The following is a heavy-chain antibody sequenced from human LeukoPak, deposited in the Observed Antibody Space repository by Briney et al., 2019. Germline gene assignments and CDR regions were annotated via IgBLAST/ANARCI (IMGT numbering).Heavy chain of an antibody. J-gene: IGHJ4*02. CDR3: ATAPYDSIGIFDY. CDR1: GFTFDDYA. Sequence: GGSLRLSCAASGFTFDDYAMHWVRQAPGKGLECVSLISWDGDSTYYSDSVEGRFTISRDNNKNSLYLQMSSLRTEDTALYYCATAPYDSIGIFDYWGQGTLVTVSS. CDR2: ISWDGDST. D-gene: IGHD3-22*01. V-gene: IGHV3-43D*03.